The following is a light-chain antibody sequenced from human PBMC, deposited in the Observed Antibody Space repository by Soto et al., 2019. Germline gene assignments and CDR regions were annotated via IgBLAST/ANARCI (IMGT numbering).Light chain of an antibody. CDR3: QQYNIWPYT. Sequence: IVLTQSPATLSVSPGKRATLSCRASQSVSSLLAWYQQKPRQAPRLLIYDTSTRATGIPARFSGSGSGTDFTLTISSLPSEDFAIYYCQQYNIWPYTFGQGTKLEIK. J-gene: IGKJ2*01. CDR2: DTS. CDR1: QSVSSL. V-gene: IGKV3-15*01.